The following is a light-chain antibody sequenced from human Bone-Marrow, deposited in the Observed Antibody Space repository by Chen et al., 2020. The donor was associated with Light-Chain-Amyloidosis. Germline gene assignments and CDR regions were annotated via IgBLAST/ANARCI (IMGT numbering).Light chain of an antibody. Sequence: SYELKQPPSVAVSPGQTARISCSGDDLPTKYAYWYQQKPGQAPVLAIHRDTERPSGISERFSGSSAGTTATLTISGVQTEDEAAYHCQSTYRNGTNEVIFGGGTKLTVL. CDR3: QSTYRNGTNEVI. V-gene: IGLV3-25*03. CDR2: RDT. J-gene: IGLJ2*01. CDR1: DLPTKY.